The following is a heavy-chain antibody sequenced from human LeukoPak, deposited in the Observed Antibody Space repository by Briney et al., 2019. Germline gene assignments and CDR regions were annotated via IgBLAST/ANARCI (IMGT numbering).Heavy chain of an antibody. CDR1: GGSISSSSYY. V-gene: IGHV4-39*07. D-gene: IGHD3-10*01. CDR3: ARSLWFGEGNWFDP. Sequence: SETLSLTCTVSGGSISSSSYYWGWIRQPPGKGLEWIGSIYYSGSTYYNPSLKSRVTISVDTSKNQFSLKLSSVTAADTAVYYCARSLWFGEGNWFDPWGQGTLVTVSS. J-gene: IGHJ5*02. CDR2: IYYSGST.